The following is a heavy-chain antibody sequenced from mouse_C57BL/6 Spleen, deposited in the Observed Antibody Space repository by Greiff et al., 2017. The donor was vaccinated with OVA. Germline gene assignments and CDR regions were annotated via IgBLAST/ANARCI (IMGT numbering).Heavy chain of an antibody. D-gene: IGHD2-3*01. J-gene: IGHJ3*01. CDR1: GFTFSSYA. CDR3: ARDDDGYSSWFAY. Sequence: EVKVVESGGGLVKPGGSLKLSCAASGFTFSSYAMSWVRQTPEKRLEWVATISDGGSYTYYPDNVKGRFTISRDNAKNNLYLQMSHLKSEDTAMYYCARDDDGYSSWFAYWGQGTLVTVSA. V-gene: IGHV5-4*01. CDR2: ISDGGSYT.